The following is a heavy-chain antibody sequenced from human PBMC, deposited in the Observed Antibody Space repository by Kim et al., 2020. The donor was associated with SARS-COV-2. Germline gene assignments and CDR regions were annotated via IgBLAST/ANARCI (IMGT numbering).Heavy chain of an antibody. V-gene: IGHV4-34*01. CDR3: ARGVGVTVVRGMSKYNNW. D-gene: IGHD3-10*01. CDR1: GGSFSDYY. J-gene: IGHJ5*01. Sequence: SETLSLTCAVFGGSFSDYYWSWIRQPPGRGLEWIGEINHSEGTNYSPSLKSRVTISVDTSKNQFSLKVTSVTAADTAVYFCARGVGVTVVRGMSKYNNW. CDR2: INHSEGT.